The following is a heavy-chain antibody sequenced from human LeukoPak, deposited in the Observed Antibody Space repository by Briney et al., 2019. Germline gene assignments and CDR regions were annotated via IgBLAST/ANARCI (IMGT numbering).Heavy chain of an antibody. V-gene: IGHV3-30*03. CDR1: GFTFSSYA. CDR3: ARDHQGYYNFFDP. CDR2: ISYDGNSK. D-gene: IGHD5-18*01. Sequence: GGSLRLSCAASGFTFSSYAMSWVRQAPGKGLDWVAVISYDGNSKYYTDSVKGRFTISRDNSKNMLFLQMNSLRADDTAVYYCARDHQGYYNFFDPWGQGTLVTVSS. J-gene: IGHJ5*02.